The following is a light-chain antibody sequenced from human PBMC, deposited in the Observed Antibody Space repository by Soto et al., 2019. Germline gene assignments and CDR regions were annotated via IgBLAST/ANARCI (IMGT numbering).Light chain of an antibody. J-gene: IGKJ4*01. CDR1: QSVSSSY. Sequence: EIVLTQSPGTLSLSPGERATLSCRASQSVSSSYLAWYQQKPGQAPKLLIYGVSSRATAIPDRFSGSGSGTDFTLNISRLEPEDFAVYYCQHYGSSPRTFGGGTKVEIK. CDR2: GVS. CDR3: QHYGSSPRT. V-gene: IGKV3-20*01.